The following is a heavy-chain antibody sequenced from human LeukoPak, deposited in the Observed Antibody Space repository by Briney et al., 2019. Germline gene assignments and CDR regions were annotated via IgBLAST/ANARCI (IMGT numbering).Heavy chain of an antibody. CDR1: GFTFSSYG. V-gene: IGHV3-30*02. D-gene: IGHD2-2*01. CDR2: IRYDGSNK. Sequence: GGSLRLSCAASGFTFSSYGMHWVRQAPGKGLEWVAFIRYDGSNKYYADSVKGRFTISRDNSKNTLYLQMNSLRAEDTAVYYCAKSGARDIVVVPAAIEVREIYYFDYWGQGTLVTVSS. CDR3: AKSGARDIVVVPAAIEVREIYYFDY. J-gene: IGHJ4*02.